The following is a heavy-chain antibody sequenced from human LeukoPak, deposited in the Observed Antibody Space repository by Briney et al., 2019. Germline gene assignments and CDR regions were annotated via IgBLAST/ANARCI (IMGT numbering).Heavy chain of an antibody. V-gene: IGHV1-18*01. Sequence: ASVKVSCKASGYIFTSYGISWVRQAPGQGLEWVGWISAYNGNTNYAQKLQGRVTMTTDTSTSTAYMELRSLRSDDTAVYYCARANKYSSGWYVNYWGQGTLVTVSS. CDR2: ISAYNGNT. CDR1: GYIFTSYG. D-gene: IGHD6-19*01. J-gene: IGHJ4*02. CDR3: ARANKYSSGWYVNY.